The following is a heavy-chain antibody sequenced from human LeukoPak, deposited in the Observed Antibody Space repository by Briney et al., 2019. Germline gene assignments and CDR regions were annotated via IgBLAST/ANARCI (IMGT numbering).Heavy chain of an antibody. V-gene: IGHV1-18*01. Sequence: ASVKVSCKASGYTFTSYGISWVRQAPGQGLEWMGWISAYNGNTNYAQKLQGRVTITADESTSTAYMELSSLRSEDTAVYYCARDGIIHYDSSGYWYFDYWGQGTLVTVSS. J-gene: IGHJ4*02. CDR2: ISAYNGNT. CDR3: ARDGIIHYDSSGYWYFDY. D-gene: IGHD3-22*01. CDR1: GYTFTSYG.